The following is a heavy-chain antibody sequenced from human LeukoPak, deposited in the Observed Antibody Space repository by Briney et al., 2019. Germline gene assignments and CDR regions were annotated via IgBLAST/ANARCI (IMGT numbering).Heavy chain of an antibody. J-gene: IGHJ6*03. V-gene: IGHV1-69*05. CDR3: ARGAEMATTHYYYYYMDV. Sequence: ASVKVSCKASGGTFSSYAISWVRQAPGQGLEWVGGIIPIFGTANYAQKFQGRVTITTDESTSTAYMELSSLRSEDTAVYYCARGAEMATTHYYYYYMDVWGKGTTVTVSS. CDR1: GGTFSSYA. CDR2: IIPIFGTA. D-gene: IGHD5-24*01.